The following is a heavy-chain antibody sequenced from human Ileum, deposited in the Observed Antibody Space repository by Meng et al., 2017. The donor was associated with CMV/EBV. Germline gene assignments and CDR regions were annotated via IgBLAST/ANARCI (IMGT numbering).Heavy chain of an antibody. CDR1: GGAISCFY. V-gene: IGHV4-4*07. J-gene: IGHJ4*02. CDR2: IYTIGST. D-gene: IGHD3-22*01. CDR3: ARADDSSGYFFDY. Sequence: GQLLESGRGLGRRAESPSLTCTGSGGAISCFYWSWIRQPGGKGVEWIGSIYTIGSTNYNPPLKGRVTMSVDTSNNQFCLKLTSVTAADTAVYYCARADDSSGYFFDYWGQGTLVTVSS.